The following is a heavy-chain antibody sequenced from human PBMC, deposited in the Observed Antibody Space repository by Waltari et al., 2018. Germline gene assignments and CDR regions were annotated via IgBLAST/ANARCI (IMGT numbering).Heavy chain of an antibody. Sequence: QWGAGLLKPSETLSLTCAVYGGSFSGYYWSWIRQPPGKGLEWIGEINHSGSTNYNPSLKSRVTISVDTSKNQFSLKLSSVTAADTAVYYCVPITIFGVVTRSRGQGTLVTVSS. CDR1: GGSFSGYY. V-gene: IGHV4-34*01. J-gene: IGHJ4*02. CDR2: INHSGST. CDR3: VPITIFGVVTRS. D-gene: IGHD3-3*01.